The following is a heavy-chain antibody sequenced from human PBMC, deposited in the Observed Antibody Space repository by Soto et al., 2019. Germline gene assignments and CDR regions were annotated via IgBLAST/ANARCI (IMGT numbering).Heavy chain of an antibody. CDR3: ARSVSVPYSSYGLDL. J-gene: IGHJ6*02. Sequence: QVQLVQSGAEVRKPGASVKVSCKTSGYTFSRSGISWVRQAPGQGLEWMGWISTYNGDANYAQKLQGRVTMTTDTSTSTAFMELGSLTSDDTAVYYCARSVSVPYSSYGLDLWGQGTTVTVSS. D-gene: IGHD4-17*01. CDR1: GYTFSRSG. CDR2: ISTYNGDA. V-gene: IGHV1-18*01.